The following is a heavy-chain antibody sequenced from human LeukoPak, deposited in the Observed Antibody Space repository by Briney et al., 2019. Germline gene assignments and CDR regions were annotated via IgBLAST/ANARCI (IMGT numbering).Heavy chain of an antibody. Sequence: GGSLRLSCAASGFTFSSYGMHWVRQAPGKGLEWVAVISYDGSNKYYADSVKGRFTISRDNSKNTLYLQMNSLRAEDTAVYYCARGPGHYESSGYYYSVFYWGQGTLVTVSS. CDR2: ISYDGSNK. CDR1: GFTFSSYG. V-gene: IGHV3-30*03. CDR3: ARGPGHYESSGYYYSVFY. D-gene: IGHD3-22*01. J-gene: IGHJ4*02.